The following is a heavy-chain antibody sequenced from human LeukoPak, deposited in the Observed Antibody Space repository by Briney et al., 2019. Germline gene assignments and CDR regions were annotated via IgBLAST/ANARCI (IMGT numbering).Heavy chain of an antibody. CDR1: GFTFSSYE. CDR2: ISSTGSTI. J-gene: IGHJ3*02. CDR3: ARHTLVGADAFDI. Sequence: GGSLRLSCAASGFTFSSYEMNWVRQAPGKGLEWVSYISSTGSTIYYADSVKGRFTISRDNAKNSLYLQMNSLRAEETAVYYCARHTLVGADAFDIWGHGTMVTVSS. V-gene: IGHV3-48*03. D-gene: IGHD1-26*01.